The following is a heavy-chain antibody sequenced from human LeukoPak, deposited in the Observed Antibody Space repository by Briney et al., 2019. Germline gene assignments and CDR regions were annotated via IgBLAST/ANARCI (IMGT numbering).Heavy chain of an antibody. CDR1: GYTFTSYY. J-gene: IGHJ4*02. CDR2: INPSGGST. CDR3: AKDPMIRGLTYDY. Sequence: GASVKVSCKASGYTFTSYYMHWVRQAPGQGLEWMGIINPSGGSTNYAQKLQGRVTMTRDTSTSTVYMELSSLRSEDTAVYYCAKDPMIRGLTYDYWGQGTLVSVSS. D-gene: IGHD3-10*01. V-gene: IGHV1-46*01.